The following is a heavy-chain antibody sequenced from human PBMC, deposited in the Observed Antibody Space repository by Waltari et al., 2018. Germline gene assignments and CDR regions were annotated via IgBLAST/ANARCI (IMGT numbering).Heavy chain of an antibody. CDR2: ISSSSSTI. CDR1: GFTFSSYS. CDR3: AKESIAVGAPPYYYMDV. J-gene: IGHJ6*03. D-gene: IGHD6-19*01. V-gene: IGHV3-48*01. Sequence: EVQLVESGGGLVQPGGSLRLSCAASGFTFSSYSMNWVRQAPGKGLEWVSYISSSSSTIYYADSVKGRFTISRDNAKNSLYLQMNSLRAEDTAMYYCAKESIAVGAPPYYYMDVWGKGTTVTVSS.